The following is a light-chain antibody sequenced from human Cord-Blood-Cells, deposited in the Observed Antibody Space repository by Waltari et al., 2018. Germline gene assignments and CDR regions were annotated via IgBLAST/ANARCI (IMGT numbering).Light chain of an antibody. CDR1: QSIGSS. CDR2: YAS. CDR3: HQSSSLPYT. Sequence: EIVMIQSPDFQSFPPKAKVTSTCRSSQSIGSSLHWYQQKPGQSPKLLIKYASQSISGVPSRFSGSGSGTEFTLTIKSLEAEDAAAYYCHQSSSLPYTFGQGTKLEIK. V-gene: IGKV6D-21*02. J-gene: IGKJ2*01.